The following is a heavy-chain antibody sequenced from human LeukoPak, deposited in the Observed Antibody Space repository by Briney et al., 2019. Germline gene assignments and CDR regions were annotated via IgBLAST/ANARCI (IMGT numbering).Heavy chain of an antibody. CDR3: AREKYCGGDCSPLYYFDY. D-gene: IGHD2-21*02. CDR1: GFTFSSYA. J-gene: IGHJ4*02. Sequence: PGGSLRLSCAASGFTFSSYAMHWVRQAPGKGLEWVAVISYDGSNKYYADSVKGRFTISRDNSKNTLYLQMNSLRAEDTAVYYCAREKYCGGDCSPLYYFDYWGQGTLVTVSS. V-gene: IGHV3-30-3*01. CDR2: ISYDGSNK.